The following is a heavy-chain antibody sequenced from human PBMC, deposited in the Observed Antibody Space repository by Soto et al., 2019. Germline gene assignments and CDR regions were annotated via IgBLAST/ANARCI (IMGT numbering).Heavy chain of an antibody. D-gene: IGHD1-1*01. J-gene: IGHJ3*02. Sequence: GGSLGLSCAASGFTFCSYGMHWVRQAPGKGLEWVAVIWYDGSNKYYADSVKGRFTISRDNSKNTLYLQMNSLRAEDTAVYYCAKLTTTDAFDIWGQGTMVTVSS. CDR1: GFTFCSYG. CDR3: AKLTTTDAFDI. CDR2: IWYDGSNK. V-gene: IGHV3-30*02.